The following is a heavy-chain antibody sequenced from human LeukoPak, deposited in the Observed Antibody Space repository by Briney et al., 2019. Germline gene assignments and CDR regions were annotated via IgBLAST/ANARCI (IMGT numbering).Heavy chain of an antibody. V-gene: IGHV4-34*01. J-gene: IGHJ6*02. CDR2: INHSGST. D-gene: IGHD3-3*01. Sequence: SETLSLTCAVYGGSFSGYYWSWIRQPPGKGLEWIGEINHSGSTNYNPSLKSRVTISVDTSKNQFSLKLSSVTAADTAVYYCARGGYDFWSGYYSRGYYYGMDVWGQGTTVTVSS. CDR1: GGSFSGYY. CDR3: ARGGYDFWSGYYSRGYYYGMDV.